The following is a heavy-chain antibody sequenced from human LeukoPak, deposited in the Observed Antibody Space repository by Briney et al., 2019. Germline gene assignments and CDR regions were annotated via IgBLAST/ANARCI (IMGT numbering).Heavy chain of an antibody. Sequence: SETLSLTCTVSGGSISSGGYYWSWIRQPPGKGLEWIGYIYYSGSTNYNPSLKSRVTISVDTSKNQFSLKLSSVTAADTAVYYCATSGYRDAFDIWGQGTMVTVSS. CDR1: GGSISSGGYY. CDR2: IYYSGST. CDR3: ATSGYRDAFDI. D-gene: IGHD3-22*01. J-gene: IGHJ3*02. V-gene: IGHV4-61*08.